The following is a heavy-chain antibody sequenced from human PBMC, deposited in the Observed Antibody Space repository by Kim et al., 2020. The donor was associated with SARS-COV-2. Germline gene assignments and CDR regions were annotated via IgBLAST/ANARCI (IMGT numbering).Heavy chain of an antibody. D-gene: IGHD3-16*01. V-gene: IGHV3-72*01. J-gene: IGHJ4*02. CDR3: LGGGLGY. CDR1: GFTFSDSY. Sequence: GGSLRLSCAASGFTFSDSYMDWVRQAPGKGLEWVGRSRNKANSYTTDYAASVKGRFTITRDESENSLCLQMTSLKTEDTAVYYCLGGGLGYWGQGTLVTVSS. CDR2: SRNKANSYTT.